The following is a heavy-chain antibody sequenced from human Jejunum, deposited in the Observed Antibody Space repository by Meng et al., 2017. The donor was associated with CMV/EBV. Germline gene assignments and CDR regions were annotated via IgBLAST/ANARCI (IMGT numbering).Heavy chain of an antibody. J-gene: IGHJ4*02. CDR2: IHDTGST. CDR1: GGSIGSGDYY. V-gene: IGHV4-30-4*08. CDR3: ARGSIFVSFDS. D-gene: IGHD3-3*01. Sequence: VPLKESGPGLVKPSQTLSLTCSVSGGSIGSGDYYWSWIRQPPGKGLEWIGYIHDTGSTYYNPSLKSRVDISLGTSRNHFSLTLSSVTAEDTAVYFCARGSIFVSFDSWGQGTLVTVSS.